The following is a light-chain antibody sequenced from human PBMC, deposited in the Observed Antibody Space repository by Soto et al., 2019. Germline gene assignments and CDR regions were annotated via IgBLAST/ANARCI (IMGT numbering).Light chain of an antibody. Sequence: QSALTQPASVSGSPGQSITISCTGTSSDVGGYNYVSWYQQHPVKAPKLMIYDVTNRPSGVSDRFSGSKSGNTASLTISGLQAEDVSDYYCSSYTSSITPYVFGTGTIVTVL. J-gene: IGLJ1*01. V-gene: IGLV2-14*01. CDR2: DVT. CDR3: SSYTSSITPYV. CDR1: SSDVGGYNY.